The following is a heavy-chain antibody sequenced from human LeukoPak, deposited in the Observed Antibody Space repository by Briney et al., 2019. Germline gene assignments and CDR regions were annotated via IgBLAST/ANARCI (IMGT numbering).Heavy chain of an antibody. J-gene: IGHJ4*02. V-gene: IGHV4-39*01. CDR2: IYYSGST. D-gene: IGHD5-18*01. CDR1: GGSISGSHYY. CDR3: ARHTRYSYGILYY. Sequence: LETLSLTCTVSGGSISGSHYYWGWIRQPPGKGLEWIGSIYYSGSTYYPSLKSRVTISVDTSKNQFSLKLSSVIAADTAVYYCARHTRYSYGILYYWGQGILVTVSS.